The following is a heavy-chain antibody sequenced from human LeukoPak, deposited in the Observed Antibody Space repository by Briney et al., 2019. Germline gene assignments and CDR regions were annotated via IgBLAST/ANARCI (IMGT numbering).Heavy chain of an antibody. CDR1: GGSFSGYY. J-gene: IGHJ4*02. D-gene: IGHD2-2*01. Sequence: ASETLSLTCAVYGGSFSGYYWSWIRQPPGKGLEWIGYTYYSGSTNYNPSLKSRVTISVDTSKNQFSLKLSSVTAADTAVYYCARGGVVVPAALTYWGQGTLVTVSS. CDR2: TYYSGST. CDR3: ARGGVVVPAALTY. V-gene: IGHV4-59*01.